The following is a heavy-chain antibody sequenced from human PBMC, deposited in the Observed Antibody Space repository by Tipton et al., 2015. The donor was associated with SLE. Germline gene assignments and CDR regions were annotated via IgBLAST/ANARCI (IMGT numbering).Heavy chain of an antibody. CDR3: AREDHSTYID. V-gene: IGHV3-7*01. J-gene: IGHJ4*02. Sequence: SLRLSCAVSGFCFNKWGMGWLRQVPGKGPGWVASINHDGDEDYYLDSVRGRFTISRDNAKNSLFLQMDSLRAEDTAVYFCAREDHSTYIDWGPGTLVTVSS. CDR2: INHDGDED. D-gene: IGHD2/OR15-2a*01. CDR1: GFCFNKWG.